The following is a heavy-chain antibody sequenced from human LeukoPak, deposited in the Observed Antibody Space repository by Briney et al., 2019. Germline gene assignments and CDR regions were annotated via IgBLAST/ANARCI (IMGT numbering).Heavy chain of an antibody. J-gene: IGHJ4*02. CDR1: GYTFTDYY. CDR3: ANLRGPSMVLLV. Sequence: ASVKVSCKASGYTFTDYYMHWVRQAPGQGLEWMGWVNPNSGGTNYAQKFQGRVTMTRDTSISTAYMELSRLRSDDTAVYYCANLRGPSMVLLVWGQGTLVTVSS. CDR2: VNPNSGGT. D-gene: IGHD3-10*01. V-gene: IGHV1-2*02.